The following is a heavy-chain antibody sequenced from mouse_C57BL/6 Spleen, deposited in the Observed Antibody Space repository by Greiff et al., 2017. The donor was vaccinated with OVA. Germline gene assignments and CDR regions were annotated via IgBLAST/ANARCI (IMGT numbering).Heavy chain of an antibody. Sequence: QVQLQQSGPELVKPGASVKISCKASGYAFSSSWMNWVKQRPGKGLEWIGRIYPGAGDTNYNGKFKGKATLTADKSSSTAYMQLSSLTSEDSAVYFCAREGPGSSYGYFDVWGTGTTVTVSS. V-gene: IGHV1-82*01. J-gene: IGHJ1*03. D-gene: IGHD1-1*01. CDR1: GYAFSSSW. CDR2: IYPGAGDT. CDR3: AREGPGSSYGYFDV.